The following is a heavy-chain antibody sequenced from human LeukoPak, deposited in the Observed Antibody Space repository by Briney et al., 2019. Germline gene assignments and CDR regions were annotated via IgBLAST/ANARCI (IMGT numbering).Heavy chain of an antibody. J-gene: IGHJ4*02. CDR2: IYYSGST. V-gene: IGHV4-39*01. CDR3: ARLAVTFGGVIVIPFDY. Sequence: SETLSLTCTVSGGSISSSSYYWGWIRQPPGKGLEWIGSIYYSGSTYYNPSLKSRVTISVDTSKNQFSLKLSSVTAADTAVYYCARLAVTFGGVIVIPFDYWGQGTLVTVSS. CDR1: GGSISSSSYY. D-gene: IGHD3-16*02.